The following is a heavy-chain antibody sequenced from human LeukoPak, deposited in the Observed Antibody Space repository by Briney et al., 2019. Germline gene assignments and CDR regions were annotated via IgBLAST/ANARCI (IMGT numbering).Heavy chain of an antibody. CDR1: GDSISSGSHY. Sequence: SETLSLTCTVSGDSISSGSHYWSWIRQPAGKGLEWIGRIYTSGSTNYNPSLESRVTISVDTSKNQFSLKLSSVTAADTAVYYCARDRQHGSGNYSAFDIWGQGTMVTVSS. CDR3: ARDRQHGSGNYSAFDI. V-gene: IGHV4-61*02. J-gene: IGHJ3*02. CDR2: IYTSGST. D-gene: IGHD3-10*01.